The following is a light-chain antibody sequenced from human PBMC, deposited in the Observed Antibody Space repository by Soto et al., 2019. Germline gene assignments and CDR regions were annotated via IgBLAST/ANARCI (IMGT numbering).Light chain of an antibody. J-gene: IGLJ1*01. CDR2: LNSDGSH. V-gene: IGLV4-69*01. CDR3: QTWGTGILV. Sequence: QLVLTQSPSASASLGASVKLTCTLSSGHSSYAIAWHQQQPEKGPRYLMKLNSDGSHYKGGGIPDRFSGSSSGAERYLTISSLQSEDEADYYCQTWGTGILVFGTGTKVTVL. CDR1: SGHSSYA.